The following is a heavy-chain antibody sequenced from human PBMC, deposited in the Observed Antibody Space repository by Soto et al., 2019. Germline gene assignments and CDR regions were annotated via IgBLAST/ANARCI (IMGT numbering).Heavy chain of an antibody. CDR2: INPYNGNT. V-gene: IGHV1-18*01. D-gene: IGHD2-2*01. CDR1: GGTFSSYT. Sequence: GASVKVSCKASGGTFSSYTISWVRQAPGQGLEWMGWINPYNGNTKDTQKLQGRDTMTTDTSTSTAYMELRSLRSDDTAVYYCAREYCDSTRCFLPDYWGQGALVTVSS. CDR3: AREYCDSTRCFLPDY. J-gene: IGHJ4*02.